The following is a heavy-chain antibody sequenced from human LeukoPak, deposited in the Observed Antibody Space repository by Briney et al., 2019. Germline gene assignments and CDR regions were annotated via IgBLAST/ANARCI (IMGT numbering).Heavy chain of an antibody. D-gene: IGHD3-22*01. Sequence: ASVKVSCKASGYSFTGYFIHWVRQAPGQGLEWMGCIDPNSGDAKYAQKFQGRVSMPRDTSTRTAYMELSRLRSDDTAVYFCARSGSTGYSLDYWGQGTLVTVSS. J-gene: IGHJ4*02. CDR1: GYSFTGYF. CDR2: IDPNSGDA. V-gene: IGHV1-2*02. CDR3: ARSGSTGYSLDY.